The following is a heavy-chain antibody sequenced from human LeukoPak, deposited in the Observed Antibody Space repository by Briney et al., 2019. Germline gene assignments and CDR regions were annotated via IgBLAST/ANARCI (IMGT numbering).Heavy chain of an antibody. D-gene: IGHD3-3*01. CDR1: GFTFSSYA. Sequence: GGSLRLSCAASGFTFSSYAMSWVRQAPGKGLEWVSAISGSGGSTYYAGSVKGRFTISRDNSKNTLYLQMNSLRAEDTAVYYRAKEDASVRFLEWPKGFDPWGQGTLVTVSS. CDR2: ISGSGGST. CDR3: AKEDASVRFLEWPKGFDP. V-gene: IGHV3-23*01. J-gene: IGHJ5*02.